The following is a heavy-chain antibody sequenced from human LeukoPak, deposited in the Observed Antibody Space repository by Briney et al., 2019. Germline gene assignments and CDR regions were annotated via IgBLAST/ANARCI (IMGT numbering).Heavy chain of an antibody. V-gene: IGHV3-21*01. CDR3: AIASSGYRTIIDY. Sequence: GGSLRLSCAASGFTFSSYGMNWVRQAPGKGLEWVSSISSSSSYIYYADSVKGRFTISRDNAKNSLYLQMNSLRAEDTAVYYCAIASSGYRTIIDYWGQGTLVTVSS. CDR2: ISSSSSYI. J-gene: IGHJ4*02. D-gene: IGHD5-18*01. CDR1: GFTFSSYG.